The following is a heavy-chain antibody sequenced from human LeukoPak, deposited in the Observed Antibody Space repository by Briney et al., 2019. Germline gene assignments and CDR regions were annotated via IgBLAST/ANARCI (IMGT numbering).Heavy chain of an antibody. CDR1: GGSISSYY. CDR2: IYYSGST. V-gene: IGHV4-59*01. Sequence: PSETLSLTCTVSGGSISSYYWSWIRQPPGKGLEWIGYIYYSGSTNYNPSLKNRVTISVDTSKNQFSLKLSSVTAADTAVYYCARVRLGELSFLYYYYYYMDVWGKGTTVTVSS. D-gene: IGHD3-16*02. CDR3: ARVRLGELSFLYYYYYYMDV. J-gene: IGHJ6*03.